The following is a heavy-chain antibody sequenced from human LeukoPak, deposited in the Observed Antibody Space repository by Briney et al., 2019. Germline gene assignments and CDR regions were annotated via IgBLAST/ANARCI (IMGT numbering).Heavy chain of an antibody. D-gene: IGHD2-2*01. CDR3: ARSHDCSSTSCYYAYYYYYGMDV. CDR1: GYTVTSYD. J-gene: IGHJ6*02. CDR2: MNPNSGNT. V-gene: IGHV1-8*01. Sequence: ASVKVSCKASGYTVTSYDIMWVRQATGQGLEWMGWMNPNSGNTGYAPKSQGRVPMTSNTSIRTAYMELSSLRSEDTAVYYCARSHDCSSTSCYYAYYYYYGMDVGGQGTTVTVSS.